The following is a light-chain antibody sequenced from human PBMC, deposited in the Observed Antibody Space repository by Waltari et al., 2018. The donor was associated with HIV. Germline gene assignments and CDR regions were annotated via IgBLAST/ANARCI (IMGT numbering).Light chain of an antibody. CDR1: PGPGSTSSL. Sequence: NVVNQEPMFSVFPGGKGPPNCGLKPGPGSTSSLPSWFQQTPGQAPRPLIYSTNIRSSGVPARFSGSILGNKAALTITGAQADDESDYYCLVHMGHGAWVFGGGTKLTVL. J-gene: IGLJ3*02. V-gene: IGLV8-61*01. CDR3: LVHMGHGAWV. CDR2: STN.